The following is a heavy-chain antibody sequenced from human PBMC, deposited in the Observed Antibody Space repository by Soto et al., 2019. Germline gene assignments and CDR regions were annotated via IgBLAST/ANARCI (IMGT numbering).Heavy chain of an antibody. V-gene: IGHV3-30*03. D-gene: IGHD2-15*01. CDR1: GFTFSSYG. Sequence: GGSLRLSCAASGFTFSSYGMHWVRQAPGKGLEWVAVISYDGSNKYYADSVKGRFTISRDNSKNTLYLQMNSLRAEDTAVYYCAVAGAFDIWGQGTMVTVPS. CDR3: AVAGAFDI. CDR2: ISYDGSNK. J-gene: IGHJ3*02.